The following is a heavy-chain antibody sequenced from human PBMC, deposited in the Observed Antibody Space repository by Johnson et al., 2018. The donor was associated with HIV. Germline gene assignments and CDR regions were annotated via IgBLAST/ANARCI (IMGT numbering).Heavy chain of an antibody. CDR1: GFSFDDYA. CDR2: ISWNSGSI. J-gene: IGHJ3*02. Sequence: VQLVESGGGLVQPGRSLRLSCAASGFSFDDYAMHWVRQAPGKGLEWVSGISWNSGSIGYADSVKGRFTISRDNAKNSLSLQMNSLRAEDTALYYCARVVLVRLAVAGPSRDAFDIWGQGTMVTVSS. D-gene: IGHD6-19*01. CDR3: ARVVLVRLAVAGPSRDAFDI. V-gene: IGHV3-9*01.